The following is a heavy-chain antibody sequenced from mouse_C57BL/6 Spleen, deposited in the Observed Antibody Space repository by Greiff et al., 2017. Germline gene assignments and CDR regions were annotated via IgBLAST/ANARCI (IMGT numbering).Heavy chain of an antibody. V-gene: IGHV1-69*01. D-gene: IGHD1-1*01. CDR2: IDPSDSYT. J-gene: IGHJ1*03. CDR1: GYTFTSYW. CDR3: ASPHYYGSSHWYFDV. Sequence: VQLQQSGAELVMPGASVKLSCKASGYTFTSYWMHWVKQRPGQGLEWIGEIDPSDSYTNYNQKFKGKSTLTVDKSSSTAYMQLSSLTSEDSAVYYCASPHYYGSSHWYFDVWGTGTTVTVSS.